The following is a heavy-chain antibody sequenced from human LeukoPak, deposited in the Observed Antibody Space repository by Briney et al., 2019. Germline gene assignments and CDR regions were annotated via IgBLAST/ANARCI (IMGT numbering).Heavy chain of an antibody. CDR2: ISASGGST. D-gene: IGHD4-17*01. CDR1: GFTFSSYA. CDR3: AAAKGDYVLGFDY. Sequence: PGGSLRLSCAASGFTFSSYAMSWVRQAPGKGQEWVSAISASGGSTYYTDSVKGRFTISRDNSKNTLYLQMNSLRAEDTAVYYCAAAKGDYVLGFDYWGQGTLVTVSS. J-gene: IGHJ4*02. V-gene: IGHV3-23*01.